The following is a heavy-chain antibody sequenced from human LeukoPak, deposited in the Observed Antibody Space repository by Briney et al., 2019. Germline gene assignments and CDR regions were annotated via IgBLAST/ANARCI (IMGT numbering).Heavy chain of an antibody. CDR3: TRLGQQLNADY. CDR1: GFTFGDYA. D-gene: IGHD6-13*01. V-gene: IGHV3-49*04. Sequence: PGRSLRLSCTASGFTFGDYAMSWVRQAPGKGLEWVGFIGSKAYGGTTEYAASVKGRFTISRDDSKSIAYLQMNSLKTEDTAVYYCTRLGQQLNADYWGQGTLVTVSS. J-gene: IGHJ4*02. CDR2: IGSKAYGGTT.